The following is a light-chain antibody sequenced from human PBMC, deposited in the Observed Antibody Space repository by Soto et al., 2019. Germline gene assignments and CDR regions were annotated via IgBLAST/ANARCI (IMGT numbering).Light chain of an antibody. CDR1: SSDVGGYNY. V-gene: IGLV2-8*01. CDR2: EVS. Sequence: QSALTQPPSASGSPGQSVTISCAGTSSDVGGYNYVSWYQQYPGKVPKLMIYEVSERPSGVPDRFSGSKSGNTAFLTVSGLQAEDEADYYCSLYTSSSTFVVFGGGTKLTVL. CDR3: SLYTSSSTFVV. J-gene: IGLJ2*01.